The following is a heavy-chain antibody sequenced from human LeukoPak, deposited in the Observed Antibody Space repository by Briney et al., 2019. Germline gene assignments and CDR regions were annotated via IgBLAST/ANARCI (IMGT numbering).Heavy chain of an antibody. V-gene: IGHV1-2*02. D-gene: IGHD3-9*01. CDR3: ARVTLYYDILTGYSYLDY. CDR1: GYTFTCYY. Sequence: ASVKVSCKASGYTFTCYYMHWVRQAPGQGLEWMGWINPNSGGTNYAQKFQGRVTMTRDTSISTAYMELSRLRSNDTAVYYCARVTLYYDILTGYSYLDYWGQGPLVTVSS. CDR2: INPNSGGT. J-gene: IGHJ4*02.